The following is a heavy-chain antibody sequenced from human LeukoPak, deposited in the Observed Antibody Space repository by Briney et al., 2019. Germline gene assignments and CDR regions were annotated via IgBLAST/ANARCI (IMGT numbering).Heavy chain of an antibody. CDR2: ITSSGSTK. D-gene: IGHD6-19*01. J-gene: IGHJ4*02. CDR3: ATNGPGIAVAGYVDY. V-gene: IGHV3-48*03. CDR1: SFTFSSYE. Sequence: PSGGSLRLSCAASSFTFSSYEMNWARQAPGKGLEWVSYITSSGSTKNYADSVKGRFTISRDNAKNTLYLQMNSLRAEDTAVYYCATNGPGIAVAGYVDYWGQGTLVTVSS.